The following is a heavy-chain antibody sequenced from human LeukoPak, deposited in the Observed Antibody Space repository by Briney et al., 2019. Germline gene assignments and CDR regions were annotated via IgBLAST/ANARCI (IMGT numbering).Heavy chain of an antibody. J-gene: IGHJ5*02. CDR1: GASMSSNY. CDR2: IYHSGNT. CDR3: ASTRRAAVAGRFDP. Sequence: SETLSLTCNVSGASMSSNYWSWIRQPPGKGLEWIGYIYHSGNTNYSPSLESRVTMSVDESKNQFSLRVHFVSAADTAVYYCASTRRAAVAGRFDPWGQGTLVTVSS. D-gene: IGHD6-19*01. V-gene: IGHV4-4*09.